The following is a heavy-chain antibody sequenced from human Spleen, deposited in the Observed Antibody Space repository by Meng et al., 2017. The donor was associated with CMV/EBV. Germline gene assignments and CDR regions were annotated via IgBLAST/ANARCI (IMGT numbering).Heavy chain of an antibody. V-gene: IGHV3-7*01. CDR3: ARDQGGSIAVAGTSVDYYYGMDV. Sequence: GESLKISCAASGFTFSSYWMSWVRQAPGKGLEWVANIKQDGSEKYYVDSVKGRFTISRDNAKNSLYLQMNSLRAEDTAVYYCARDQGGSIAVAGTSVDYYYGMDVWGQGTTVTVSS. CDR2: IKQDGSEK. J-gene: IGHJ6*02. CDR1: GFTFSSYW. D-gene: IGHD6-13*01.